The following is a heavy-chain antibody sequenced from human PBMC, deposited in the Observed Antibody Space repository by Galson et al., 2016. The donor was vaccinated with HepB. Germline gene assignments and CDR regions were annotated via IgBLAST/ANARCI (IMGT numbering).Heavy chain of an antibody. J-gene: IGHJ3*01. CDR1: GVSFSTYY. CDR3: AGVVGFCSGGNCYFP. D-gene: IGHD2-15*01. Sequence: SLTCAVYGVSFSTYYWTWIRQPPGKGLEWIGEINHRGRSNYNPSLKSRVTISVDMFKNQFSLKLSSVTAADTAIYYCAGVVGFCSGGNCYFPWGQGTKVTV. V-gene: IGHV4-34*01. CDR2: INHRGRS.